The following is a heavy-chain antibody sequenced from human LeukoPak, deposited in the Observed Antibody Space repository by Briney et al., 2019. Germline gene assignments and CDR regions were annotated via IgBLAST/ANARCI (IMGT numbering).Heavy chain of an antibody. V-gene: IGHV1-8*03. Sequence: ASVKVSCQASGYTFTNYDINWVRQATGQGREWMGWMNPNSCNTDYAQKFQGRVTINRNTPISTAYMYLSSLRSEDTAVYYCARGGPSSGSYDHWGQGTLVTVSS. D-gene: IGHD3-10*01. J-gene: IGHJ4*02. CDR1: GYTFTNYD. CDR3: ARGGPSSGSYDH. CDR2: MNPNSCNT.